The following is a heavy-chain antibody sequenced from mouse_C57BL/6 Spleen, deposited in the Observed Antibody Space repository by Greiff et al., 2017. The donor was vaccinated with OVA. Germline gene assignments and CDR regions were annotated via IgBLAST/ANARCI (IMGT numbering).Heavy chain of an antibody. V-gene: IGHV3-6*01. CDR3: AREGYYDYDGFAY. J-gene: IGHJ3*01. CDR2: ISYDGSN. D-gene: IGHD2-4*01. Sequence: EVQLVESGPGLVKPSQSLSLTCSVTGYSITSGYYWNWLRQFPGNKLEWMGYISYDGSNNYNPSLQNRISITRDTSKNQFFLKLNSVTTEDTATYYCAREGYYDYDGFAYWGQGTLVTVSA. CDR1: GYSITSGYY.